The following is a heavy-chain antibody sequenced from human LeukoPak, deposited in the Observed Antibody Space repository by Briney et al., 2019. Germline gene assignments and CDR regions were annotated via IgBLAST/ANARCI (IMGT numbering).Heavy chain of an antibody. V-gene: IGHV4-59*01. CDR1: GGSISSYY. J-gene: IGHJ4*02. CDR3: ARFGSLLEWSTTDY. D-gene: IGHD3-3*01. Sequence: PSETLSLTCTVPGGSISSYYWSWIRQPPGKGLEWIGYIYYSGSTNYNPSLKSRVTISVDTSKNQFSLKLSSVTAADTAVYYCARFGSLLEWSTTDYWGQGTLVTVSS. CDR2: IYYSGST.